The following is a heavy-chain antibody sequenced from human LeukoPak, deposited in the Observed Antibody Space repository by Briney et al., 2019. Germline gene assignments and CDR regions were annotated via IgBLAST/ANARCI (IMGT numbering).Heavy chain of an antibody. Sequence: GGSLRLSCAASGFTFSSYEMNWVRQAPGKGLEWVSYISSSSSNIFYADSVKGRFTISRDNAKNSLYLQMNSLRAEDTAVYYCARDGWRWLPSRVAFDIWGQGTMVTVSS. CDR1: GFTFSSYE. J-gene: IGHJ3*02. V-gene: IGHV3-48*03. CDR2: ISSSSSNI. CDR3: ARDGWRWLPSRVAFDI. D-gene: IGHD5-24*01.